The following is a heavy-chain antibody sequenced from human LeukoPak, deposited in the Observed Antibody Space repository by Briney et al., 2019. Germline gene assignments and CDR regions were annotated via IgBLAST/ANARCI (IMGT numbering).Heavy chain of an antibody. CDR1: GFTFSSYA. D-gene: IGHD6-19*01. CDR3: VAGSGWRFDY. CDR2: IKKDGSDK. V-gene: IGHV3-7*01. J-gene: IGHJ4*02. Sequence: PGMSLRLSCAASGFTFSSYAMHWVRQAPGKGLEWVANIKKDGSDKNYLGSVKGRFTISRDNAKNSLYVQMNSLRVEDTAVYYCVAGSGWRFDYWGQGTLVTVSS.